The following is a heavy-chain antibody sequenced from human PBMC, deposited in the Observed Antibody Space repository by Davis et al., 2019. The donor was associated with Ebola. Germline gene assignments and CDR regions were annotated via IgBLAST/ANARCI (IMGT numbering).Heavy chain of an antibody. V-gene: IGHV1-2*02. CDR2: ISPNSGAT. D-gene: IGHD4-23*01. CDR1: GYTFTGDY. Sequence: SVKVSCKASGYTFTGDYMHWVRQAPGQGLEWMGWISPNSGATIYAQRFQGRVTMTRDTSINTAYMELRRLRSDDTALYYCTTGVYGGYAFDIWGLGTLVTVSS. CDR3: TTGVYGGYAFDI. J-gene: IGHJ3*02.